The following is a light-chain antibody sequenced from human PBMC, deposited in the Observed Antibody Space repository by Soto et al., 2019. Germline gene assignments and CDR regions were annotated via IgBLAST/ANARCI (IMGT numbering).Light chain of an antibody. V-gene: IGKV3-20*01. J-gene: IGKJ5*01. CDR2: GAS. CDR3: QQYCSSPIT. CDR1: QSVNSSY. Sequence: EIVLTQSPATLSLSPGERATLSCSASQSVNSSYLAWYQQKPVQAPRLLIYGASSTATGIPDRFSCSGSGTYFTLTISRLAPEDFAVYYCQQYCSSPITFGHGTRLEIK.